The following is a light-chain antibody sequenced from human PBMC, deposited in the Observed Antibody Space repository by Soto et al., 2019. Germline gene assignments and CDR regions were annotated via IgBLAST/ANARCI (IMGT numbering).Light chain of an antibody. J-gene: IGKJ4*01. Sequence: IGLTQSPCTVSLSPGERATLSCRASKRVSSSYLAWYQQKPGQAPRLLIYGASSRATGIPDRFSGSGSGTDFTLTISRLEPEDFAVYYCQQYGSSPLTFGGGTKVDIK. CDR2: GAS. V-gene: IGKV3-20*01. CDR3: QQYGSSPLT. CDR1: KRVSSSY.